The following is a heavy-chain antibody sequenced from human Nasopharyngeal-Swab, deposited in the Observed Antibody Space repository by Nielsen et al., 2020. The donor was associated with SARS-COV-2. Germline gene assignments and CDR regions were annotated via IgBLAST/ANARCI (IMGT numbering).Heavy chain of an antibody. Sequence: WSRQHPLQGLQLIGRIYTSGSTNSNPSLKSRVTIPVYTSKNQFSMKLSYLTAADTAVYYCARDPYAYSSSWYNDSGYFDYWGQGTLVTVSS. D-gene: IGHD6-13*01. CDR2: IYTSGST. V-gene: IGHV4-4*07. J-gene: IGHJ4*02. CDR3: ARDPYAYSSSWYNDSGYFDY.